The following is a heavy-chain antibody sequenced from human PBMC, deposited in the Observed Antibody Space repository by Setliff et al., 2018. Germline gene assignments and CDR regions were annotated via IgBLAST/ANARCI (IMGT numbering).Heavy chain of an antibody. Sequence: PGGSLRLSCAASGFTVSANDMSWVRQAPGKGLEWISLLYDDGTEFYADSVKGRFTISRDNGKNTVYLQMNSLRAEDTAMYYCVRGSAYSSGSFDCWGQGTMVTVSS. D-gene: IGHD3-22*01. CDR1: GFTVSAND. CDR3: VRGSAYSSGSFDC. J-gene: IGHJ4*03. CDR2: LYDDGTE. V-gene: IGHV3-53*01.